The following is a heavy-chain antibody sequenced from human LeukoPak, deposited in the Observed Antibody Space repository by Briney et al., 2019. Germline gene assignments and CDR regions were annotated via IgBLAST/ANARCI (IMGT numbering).Heavy chain of an antibody. V-gene: IGHV3-9*01. CDR1: GFTFDDYA. CDR2: ISWNSGSI. CDR3: AKDIQLRGPNIRGSYYNY. Sequence: GGSLRLSCAASGFTFDDYAMHWVRHAPGKGLEWVSGISWNSGSIGYADSVKGRFTISRDNAKNSLYLQMNSLRAEDTALYYCAKDIQLRGPNIRGSYYNYWGQGTLVTVSS. D-gene: IGHD3-10*01. J-gene: IGHJ4*02.